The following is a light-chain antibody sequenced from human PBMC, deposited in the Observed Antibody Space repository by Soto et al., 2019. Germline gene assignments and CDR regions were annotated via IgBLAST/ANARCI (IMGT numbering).Light chain of an antibody. J-gene: IGLJ1*01. V-gene: IGLV2-14*01. CDR3: SSYTSSSTLEV. Sequence: QSALTQPASVSGYPGQSITISCTGTSSDVGGYNYVSWYQRHPGKAPKLMIYDVSNRPSGVSNRFSGSKSGNTASLTISGLQAEDEADYYCSSYTSSSTLEVFGTGTKLTVL. CDR1: SSDVGGYNY. CDR2: DVS.